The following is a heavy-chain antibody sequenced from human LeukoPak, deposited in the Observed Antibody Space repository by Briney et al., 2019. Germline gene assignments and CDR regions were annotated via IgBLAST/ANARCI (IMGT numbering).Heavy chain of an antibody. CDR1: GFTFSINA. D-gene: IGHD3-22*01. CDR2: IIIGVVPT. V-gene: IGHV3-23*01. J-gene: IGHJ4*02. Sequence: GGPLRLSCAASGFTFSINAMSGVRQTPGKGLDWVSSIIIGVVPTYYADYVKGRFTISRDNSENTLYLQINSLRAEDSALYYCARDRPNYYGSDGHYYRRDGDYWGQGTLVTVSS. CDR3: ARDRPNYYGSDGHYYRRDGDY.